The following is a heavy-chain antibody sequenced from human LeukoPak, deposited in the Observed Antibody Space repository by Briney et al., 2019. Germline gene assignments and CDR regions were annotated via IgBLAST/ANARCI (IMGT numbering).Heavy chain of an antibody. V-gene: IGHV4-59*01. D-gene: IGHD3-22*01. J-gene: IGHJ4*02. CDR3: ARGQFYHDSTGYSD. CDR2: IYYSGTT. Sequence: SETLSLTCTVSGGSMSNYYWIWIRQPPGKRLEWIGYIYYSGTTSYNPSLKSRVTISVDTSKNQFSLKVNSVTAADAAVYYCARGQFYHDSTGYSDWGQGTLVTVSP. CDR1: GGSMSNYY.